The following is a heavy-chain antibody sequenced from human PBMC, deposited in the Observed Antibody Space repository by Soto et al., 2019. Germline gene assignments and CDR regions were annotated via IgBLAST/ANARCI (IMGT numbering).Heavy chain of an antibody. CDR2: ISSSGSTI. CDR1: GFTFSSYE. J-gene: IGHJ3*02. D-gene: IGHD3-22*01. V-gene: IGHV3-48*03. CDR3: ARDRVSLSGGYYYDSSGRDSDAFDI. Sequence: EVQLVESGGGLVQPGGSLRLSCAASGFTFSSYEMNWVRQAPGKGLEWVSYISSSGSTIYYADSVKGRFTISRDNAKNSLYLQMNSLRAEDTAVYYCARDRVSLSGGYYYDSSGRDSDAFDIWGQGTMVTVSS.